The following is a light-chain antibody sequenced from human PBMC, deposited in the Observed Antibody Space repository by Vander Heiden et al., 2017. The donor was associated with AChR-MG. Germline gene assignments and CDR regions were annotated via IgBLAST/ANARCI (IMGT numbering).Light chain of an antibody. CDR3: AAWDDNLSGVI. CDR1: YANIGKNY. J-gene: IGLJ2*01. V-gene: IGLV1-47*01. CDR2: RNG. Sequence: QSVLTQPASASGTPGQRVTISCSGNYANIGKNYVYWYHQFPGMAPRLLIYRNGRRPSGVPDRFSGSKSGTPGSLAISGLRSEDEADYYCAAWDDNLSGVIFGGGTKLTVL.